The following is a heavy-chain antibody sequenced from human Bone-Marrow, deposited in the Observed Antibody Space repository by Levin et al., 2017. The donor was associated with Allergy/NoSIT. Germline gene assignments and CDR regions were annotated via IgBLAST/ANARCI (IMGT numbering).Heavy chain of an antibody. J-gene: IGHJ5*02. CDR1: GFTFSNYW. CDR2: INVDGSST. D-gene: IGHD6-19*01. V-gene: IGHV3-74*01. Sequence: AGGSLRLSCAASGFTFSNYWMYWVRQAPGKGLVWVSRINVDGSSTTYADPVKGRFTVSRDNAKNTLYLQMNSLRAEDTAVYYCARDPLPHSSGWHWFDPWGQGTLVTVSS. CDR3: ARDPLPHSSGWHWFDP.